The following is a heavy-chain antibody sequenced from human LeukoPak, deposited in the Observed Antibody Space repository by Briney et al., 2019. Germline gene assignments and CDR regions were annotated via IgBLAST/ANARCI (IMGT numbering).Heavy chain of an antibody. J-gene: IGHJ4*02. CDR3: ARATYIIGCYYYDSSGYYIDY. CDR1: GVTFSSYS. D-gene: IGHD3-22*01. CDR2: ISSSSTI. Sequence: GGSLRLSCAASGVTFSSYSMNWVRQAPGKGLEWVSYISSSSTICYADSVKGRFTISRDNAKNSLDLQMNSLRDEDTAVYYYARATYIIGCYYYDSSGYYIDYWGQGTLATVSS. V-gene: IGHV3-48*02.